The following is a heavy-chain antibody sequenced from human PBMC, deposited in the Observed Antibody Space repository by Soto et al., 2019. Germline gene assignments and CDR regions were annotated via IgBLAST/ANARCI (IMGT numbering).Heavy chain of an antibody. CDR3: ARGNGGGEHLVPFDY. CDR2: ISSSSSYT. CDR1: GFIFSDYY. D-gene: IGHD6-13*01. J-gene: IGHJ4*02. V-gene: IGHV3-11*05. Sequence: QVQLVESGGDLVKPGGSLRLSCAASGFIFSDYYMRWIRQAPGKGLEWVSYISSSSSYTNYADSVKGRFTISRDNAKILLYRQMNSKRVEDMAVYYCARGNGGGEHLVPFDYWGEGTLVTVSS.